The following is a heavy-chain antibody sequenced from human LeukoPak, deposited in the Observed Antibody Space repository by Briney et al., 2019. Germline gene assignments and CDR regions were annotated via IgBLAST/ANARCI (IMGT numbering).Heavy chain of an antibody. J-gene: IGHJ6*03. D-gene: IGHD2-15*01. Sequence: SETLSLTCTVSGGSISSYYWSWIRQPAGKGLEWIGRIYTSGSTNYNPSLKSRVTMSVDTSKNQFSLKLSSVAAADTAVYYCARARFDCSGGSCYPYYYYYYYMDVWGKGTTVTVSS. CDR2: IYTSGST. CDR1: GGSISSYY. V-gene: IGHV4-4*07. CDR3: ARARFDCSGGSCYPYYYYYYYMDV.